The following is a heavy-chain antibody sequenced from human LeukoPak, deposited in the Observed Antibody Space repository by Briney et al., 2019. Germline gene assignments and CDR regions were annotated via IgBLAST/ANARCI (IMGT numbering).Heavy chain of an antibody. CDR3: ARATWYYYGSGSFRYMDV. CDR1: GGSISSYY. J-gene: IGHJ6*03. V-gene: IGHV4-4*07. Sequence: PSETLSLTCTVSGGSISSYYWSWLRQPAGKGLEWIGRIYTSGSTNYNPSLKSRVTMSVDTSKNQFSLKLSSVTAADTAVYYCARATWYYYGSGSFRYMDVWGKGTTVTVSS. D-gene: IGHD3-10*01. CDR2: IYTSGST.